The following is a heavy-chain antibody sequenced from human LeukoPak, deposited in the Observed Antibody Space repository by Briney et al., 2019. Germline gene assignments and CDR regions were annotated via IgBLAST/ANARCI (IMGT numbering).Heavy chain of an antibody. CDR1: GFTFSSYA. CDR2: ISGSGGST. D-gene: IGHD1-1*01. Sequence: QPGGSLRLSCAASGFTFSSYAMSWVRQAPGRGLEWVSAISGSGGSTYYADSVKGRFTISRDNSKNTLYLQTNSLRAEDTAVYYCAKDLFDLDAGYWGQGTLVTVSS. J-gene: IGHJ4*02. V-gene: IGHV3-23*01. CDR3: AKDLFDLDAGY.